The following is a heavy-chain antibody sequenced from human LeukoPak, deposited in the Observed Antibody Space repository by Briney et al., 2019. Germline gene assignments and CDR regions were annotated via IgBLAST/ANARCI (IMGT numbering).Heavy chain of an antibody. D-gene: IGHD6-13*01. CDR3: ASLAGVVPSSSWYGGYYYGMDV. V-gene: IGHV1-18*01. CDR1: GYTFTSYG. CDR2: ISAYNGNT. Sequence: ASVKVSCKASGYTFTSYGISWVRQAPGQGLEWMGWISAYNGNTNYAQKLQGRVTMTTDTSTSTAYMELRSLRSDDTAVYYCASLAGVVPSSSWYGGYYYGMDVWGQGTTVTVSS. J-gene: IGHJ6*02.